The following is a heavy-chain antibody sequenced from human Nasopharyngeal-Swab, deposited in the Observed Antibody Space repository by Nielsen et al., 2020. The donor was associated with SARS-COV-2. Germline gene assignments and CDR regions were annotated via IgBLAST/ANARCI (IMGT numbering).Heavy chain of an antibody. CDR2: ISGSGGST. Sequence: GESLQISCAASGFTLSSYAMSWVRQAPGKGLEWVSAISGSGGSTYYADSVKGRFTISRDNSKNTLYLQMNSLRAEDTAVYYCAKFKIQLWPFDYWGQGTLVTVSS. V-gene: IGHV3-23*01. D-gene: IGHD5-18*01. J-gene: IGHJ4*02. CDR3: AKFKIQLWPFDY. CDR1: GFTLSSYA.